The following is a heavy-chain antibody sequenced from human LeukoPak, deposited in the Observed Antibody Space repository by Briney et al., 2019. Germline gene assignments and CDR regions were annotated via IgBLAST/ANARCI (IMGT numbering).Heavy chain of an antibody. CDR3: AKGDGSYSLPKFHYYGMDV. Sequence: PGGSLRLSCAVSGFTVSSSYMNWVRQAPGEGPEWVSVIYAGGTVYYADSVRGRFTISRDNSMNMLYLQMNSLRAEDTAVYYCAKGDGSYSLPKFHYYGMDVWGQGTTVTVS. CDR2: IYAGGTV. J-gene: IGHJ6*02. D-gene: IGHD1-26*01. V-gene: IGHV3-53*01. CDR1: GFTVSSSY.